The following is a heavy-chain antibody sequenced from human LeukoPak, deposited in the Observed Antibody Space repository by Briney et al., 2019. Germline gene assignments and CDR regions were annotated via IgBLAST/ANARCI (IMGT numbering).Heavy chain of an antibody. CDR1: GFTFSSYA. V-gene: IGHV3-23*01. Sequence: PGGSLRLSCAASGFTFSSYAMSWVRQAPGKGLEWVSAISGSGGSTYYADSVKGRFTISRDNSKNTLYLQMNSLRAKDTAVYYCAKASSTYYYDSSGSKSFDYWGQGTLVTVSS. CDR3: AKASSTYYYDSSGSKSFDY. J-gene: IGHJ4*02. CDR2: ISGSGGST. D-gene: IGHD3-22*01.